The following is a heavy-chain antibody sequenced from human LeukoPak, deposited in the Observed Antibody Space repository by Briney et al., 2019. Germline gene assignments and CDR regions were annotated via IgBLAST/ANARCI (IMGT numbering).Heavy chain of an antibody. CDR1: GFTFSRYT. D-gene: IGHD3-22*01. CDR2: IRSKANNYAT. Sequence: GGSLRLSCAVSGFTFSRYTMHWVRQASGKGLEWVGRIRSKANNYATAYGASAKGRFTISRDDSKNTTYLQMNGLKTEDTAVYYCTRLSFSGDSSLQHWGQGTLVTVSS. V-gene: IGHV3-73*01. J-gene: IGHJ1*01. CDR3: TRLSFSGDSSLQH.